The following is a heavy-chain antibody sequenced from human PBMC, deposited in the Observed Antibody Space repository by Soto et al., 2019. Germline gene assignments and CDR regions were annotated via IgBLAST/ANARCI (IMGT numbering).Heavy chain of an antibody. CDR1: GYTFSNFG. CDR3: ARVFTAAGTGEIDK. CDR2: INTDNGDT. V-gene: IGHV1-18*01. D-gene: IGHD6-13*01. J-gene: IGHJ4*02. Sequence: VQLVQSGAEVKKPGASVRLSCKPSGYTFSNFGITWVRQAPGQGLECMGWINTDNGDTNYAKNFQGRVTMTTDTSTNTADMELRSLRYDDTGVYYCARVFTAAGTGEIDKWGQGTPVTVSS.